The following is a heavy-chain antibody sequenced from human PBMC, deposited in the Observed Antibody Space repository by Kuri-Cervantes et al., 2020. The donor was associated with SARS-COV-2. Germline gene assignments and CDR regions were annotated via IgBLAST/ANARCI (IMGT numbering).Heavy chain of an antibody. Sequence: GSLRLSCAASGFTFSSYWMHWVRQAPGKGLEWVSTISGGGGSTYYADSVEGRFTISRDSSKNTLYLQMNSLRAEDTAVYYCARGGVVVPAAIGYWGQGTLVTVSS. J-gene: IGHJ4*02. CDR2: ISGGGGST. CDR1: GFTFSSYW. D-gene: IGHD2-2*01. V-gene: IGHV3-23*01. CDR3: ARGGVVVPAAIGY.